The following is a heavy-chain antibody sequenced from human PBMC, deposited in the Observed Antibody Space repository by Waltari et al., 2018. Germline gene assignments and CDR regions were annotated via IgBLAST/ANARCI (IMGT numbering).Heavy chain of an antibody. V-gene: IGHV4-34*01. J-gene: IGHJ5*02. CDR1: GGSFSGYY. D-gene: IGHD2-2*01. CDR3: AGSQAPIDCSSTSCYEHDNGFDP. Sequence: QVQLQQWGAGLLKPSETLSLTCAVYGGSFSGYYWTWFRHPPGQGLEWSGGINQSGRSNYNPPVKSTFTKSVERSKDPLYVKMSTVAAVDTAVYYCAGSQAPIDCSSTSCYEHDNGFDPWGQGTLVTVST. CDR2: INQSGRS.